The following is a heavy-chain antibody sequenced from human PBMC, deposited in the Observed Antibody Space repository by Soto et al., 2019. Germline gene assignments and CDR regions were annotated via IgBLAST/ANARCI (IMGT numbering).Heavy chain of an antibody. CDR2: IYYSESP. CDR1: GGSVSSGAYH. D-gene: IGHD2-2*01. J-gene: IGHJ6*03. Sequence: NPSETLSLTCTVSGGSVSSGAYHWSWIRQHPEKGLEWIGYIYYSESPYYNPSLKSRVTISADTSKNQFSLRLSSVTAADTAVYYCAARGPAAIGSYYSYMDVWGKGTTVTVSS. V-gene: IGHV4-31*03. CDR3: AARGPAAIGSYYSYMDV.